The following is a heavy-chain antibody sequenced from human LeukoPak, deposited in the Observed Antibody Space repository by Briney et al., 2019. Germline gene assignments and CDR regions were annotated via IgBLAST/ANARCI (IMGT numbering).Heavy chain of an antibody. CDR2: IYYSGST. CDR3: ARDVIVVVPAAILNWFDP. V-gene: IGHV4-31*03. CDR1: GGSISSGGYY. D-gene: IGHD2-2*01. J-gene: IGHJ5*02. Sequence: SQTLSLTCTVSGGSISSGGYYWSWIRQHPGKGLGWIGYIYYSGSTYYNPSLKSRVTISVDTSKNQFSLKLSSVTAADTAVYYCARDVIVVVPAAILNWFDPWGQGTLVTVSS.